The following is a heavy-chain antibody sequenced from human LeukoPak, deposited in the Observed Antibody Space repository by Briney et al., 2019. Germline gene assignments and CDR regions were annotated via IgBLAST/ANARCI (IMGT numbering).Heavy chain of an antibody. V-gene: IGHV3-33*03. CDR2: IWYDGSKK. CDR1: GITFRNYG. CDR3: ASVNYGSGSYYSDY. J-gene: IGHJ4*02. Sequence: PGGSLRLSCAASGITFRNYGMHWVRQAPGKGLEWVAVIWYDGSKKYYADSVKGRFTISRDNSRNTLYLQMNSLRAEDTAVCYCASVNYGSGSYYSDYWGQGTPVTVSS. D-gene: IGHD3-10*01.